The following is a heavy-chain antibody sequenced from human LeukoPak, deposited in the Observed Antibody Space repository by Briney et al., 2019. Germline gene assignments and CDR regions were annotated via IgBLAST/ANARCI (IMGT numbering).Heavy chain of an antibody. CDR3: ARAGGDYNWNAEMGNAFDI. J-gene: IGHJ3*02. Sequence: ASVKVSCKASGYTFTSYAMHWVRQAPGQRLEWMGWINAGNGNTKYSQKFQGRVTITADESTSTAYMELSSLRSEDTAVYYCARAGGDYNWNAEMGNAFDIWGQGTMVTVSS. CDR2: INAGNGNT. CDR1: GYTFTSYA. V-gene: IGHV1-3*01. D-gene: IGHD1-1*01.